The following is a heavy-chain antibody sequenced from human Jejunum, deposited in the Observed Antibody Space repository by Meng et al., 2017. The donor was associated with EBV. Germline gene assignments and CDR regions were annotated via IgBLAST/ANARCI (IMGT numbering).Heavy chain of an antibody. CDR2: IHHSGRT. V-gene: IGHV4-4*02. D-gene: IGHD3-22*01. Sequence: QVQLQESGPGLVKPSGTLSLTCAVPGGSITSTNWWSWVRQPPGKGLEWIGEIHHSGRTNYNPSLKSRVTISVDKSKNQFSLELSSVTAADTAVYFCASVGYYDSSGYFTDYWGQGTLVTVSS. CDR3: ASVGYYDSSGYFTDY. CDR1: GGSITSTNW. J-gene: IGHJ4*02.